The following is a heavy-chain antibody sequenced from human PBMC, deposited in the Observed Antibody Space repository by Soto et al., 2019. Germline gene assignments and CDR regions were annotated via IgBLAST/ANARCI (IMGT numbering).Heavy chain of an antibody. CDR3: ARGRSGWYSHLYFDY. J-gene: IGHJ4*02. CDR1: GGSFSGYY. Sequence: QVQLQQWGAGLLKPSETLSLTCAVYGGSFSGYYWSWIRQPPGKGLEWIGEINHSGSTNYNPSLKSRVTISVDTSKNQFSLKLSSVTAADTAVYYCARGRSGWYSHLYFDYWGQGTLVTVSS. CDR2: INHSGST. D-gene: IGHD6-19*01. V-gene: IGHV4-34*01.